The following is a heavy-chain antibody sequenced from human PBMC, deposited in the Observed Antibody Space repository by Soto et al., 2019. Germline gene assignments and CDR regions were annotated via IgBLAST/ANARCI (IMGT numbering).Heavy chain of an antibody. V-gene: IGHV3-23*01. CDR1: GFTFNMYA. Sequence: GSLRLSCAASGFTFNMYAMSWVRQAPGKGLEWVSGIGGSGANTYYADFVKGRFTISRDNSKNTLYLQMDSLRAEDTAIYYCARTITGYFWAGAYWGQGTLVTVSS. J-gene: IGHJ4*02. CDR2: IGGSGANT. CDR3: ARTITGYFWAGAY. D-gene: IGHD1-1*01.